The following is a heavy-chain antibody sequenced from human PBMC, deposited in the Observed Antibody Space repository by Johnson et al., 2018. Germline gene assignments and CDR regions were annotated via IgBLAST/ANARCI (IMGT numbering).Heavy chain of an antibody. CDR3: ARRKWGELSSFYYYYYMDV. D-gene: IGHD3-16*02. J-gene: IGHJ6*03. V-gene: IGHV1-69*09. CDR2: IIPILGIA. CDR1: GGTFSSYA. Sequence: QVQLVESGAEVKKPGSSVKVSCKASGGTFSSYAISWVRQAPGQGLEWMGRIIPILGIANYAQKFQGRVTITADKSTSTAYMELSSLRSEDTAVYYCARRKWGELSSFYYYYYMDVWGKGTTVTVSS.